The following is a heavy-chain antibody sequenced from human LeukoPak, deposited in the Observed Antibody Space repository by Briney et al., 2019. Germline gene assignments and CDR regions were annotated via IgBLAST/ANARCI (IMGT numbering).Heavy chain of an antibody. V-gene: IGHV3-11*06. D-gene: IGHD4-23*01. CDR3: ARGGTTVVNYYSYGMDV. Sequence: GGSLRLSCAPSGFTLSHFYMSWIRHATGKGLEWVSYINNSSSCRSYADSVKGGITISSDNAKNSLYLQMNRVRAEDTAVYYCARGGTTVVNYYSYGMDVWGQGTTVTVSS. CDR2: INNSSSCR. CDR1: GFTLSHFY. J-gene: IGHJ6*02.